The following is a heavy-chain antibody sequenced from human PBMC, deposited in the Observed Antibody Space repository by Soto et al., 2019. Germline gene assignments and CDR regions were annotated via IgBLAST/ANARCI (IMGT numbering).Heavy chain of an antibody. CDR1: GYTLTELS. CDR3: ATETHYVWGSYRSFDY. J-gene: IGHJ4*02. Sequence: ASVKVSCKVSGYTLTELSMHWVRQAPGKGLEWMGGFDPEDGETIYAQKFQGRVTMTEDTSTDTAYMELSSLRSEDTAVYYCATETHYVWGSYRSFDYWGQGTLVTVS. D-gene: IGHD3-16*02. CDR2: FDPEDGET. V-gene: IGHV1-24*01.